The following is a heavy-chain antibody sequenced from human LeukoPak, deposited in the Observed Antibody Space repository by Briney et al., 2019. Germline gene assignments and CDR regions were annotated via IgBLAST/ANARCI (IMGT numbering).Heavy chain of an antibody. D-gene: IGHD3-3*01. J-gene: IGHJ3*02. Sequence: GGSLRLSCAASGFTFDDYAMHWVRQAPGKGLEWVSGISWNSGSIVYADSVKGRFTISRDNAKNSLYLQMNSLRAEDMALYYCAKDITIFGVATVPDAFDIWGQGTMVTVSS. CDR2: ISWNSGSI. CDR3: AKDITIFGVATVPDAFDI. V-gene: IGHV3-9*03. CDR1: GFTFDDYA.